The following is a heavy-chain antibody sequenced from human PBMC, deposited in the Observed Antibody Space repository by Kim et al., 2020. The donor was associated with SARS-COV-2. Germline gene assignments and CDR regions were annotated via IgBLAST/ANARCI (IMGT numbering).Heavy chain of an antibody. V-gene: IGHV3-30*01. Sequence: YADAVKGRFTISRDNSKNTLYLRMNSLRAEDTAVYYCARGDGYNSAFDYWGQGTLVTVSS. D-gene: IGHD5-12*01. J-gene: IGHJ4*02. CDR3: ARGDGYNSAFDY.